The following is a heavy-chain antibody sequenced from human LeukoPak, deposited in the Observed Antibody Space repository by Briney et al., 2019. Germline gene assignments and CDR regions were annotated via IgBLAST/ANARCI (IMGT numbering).Heavy chain of an antibody. CDR1: GGSISRFY. CDR2: IYTSGST. Sequence: TLSLTCTVSGGSISRFYCSWIRHPPRKGLGWIGYIYTSGSTNYNPSLKSRITISGDASTNQYSLKLSSATAADTAVYYCARHALNYDILTGNQPYYFDYWGQGTLVTVSS. D-gene: IGHD3-9*01. CDR3: ARHALNYDILTGNQPYYFDY. J-gene: IGHJ4*02. V-gene: IGHV4-4*09.